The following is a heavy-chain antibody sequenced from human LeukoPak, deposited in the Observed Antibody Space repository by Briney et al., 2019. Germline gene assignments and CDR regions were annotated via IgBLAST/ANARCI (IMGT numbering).Heavy chain of an antibody. CDR1: GYTFTNYG. Sequence: GASVKVSCKASGYTFTNYGISWVRQTPGQGLEWMGRISAYNGNTNYAQKLQDRVTMTTDTSTSTAYMEVRSLRSDDTAVYYCARGAYCGGDCYQRSLDYWGQGALVTVSS. V-gene: IGHV1-18*01. D-gene: IGHD2-21*02. J-gene: IGHJ4*02. CDR2: ISAYNGNT. CDR3: ARGAYCGGDCYQRSLDY.